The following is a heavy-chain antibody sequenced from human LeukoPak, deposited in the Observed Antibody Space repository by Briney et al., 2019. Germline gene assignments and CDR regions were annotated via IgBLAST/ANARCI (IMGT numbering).Heavy chain of an antibody. CDR3: ARNFDSYNAFDI. CDR1: GVSISSGVYY. CDR2: IYYNVNT. V-gene: IGHV4-31*03. J-gene: IGHJ3*02. Sequence: PSETLSLTCTVSGVSISSGVYYWSWIRQHPGKGLEWIGYIYYNVNTYYNPSLKSRLTISVDTSKNQFSLRLSSVTAADTAVYYCARNFDSYNAFDIWGQGTMVTVSS. D-gene: IGHD3-22*01.